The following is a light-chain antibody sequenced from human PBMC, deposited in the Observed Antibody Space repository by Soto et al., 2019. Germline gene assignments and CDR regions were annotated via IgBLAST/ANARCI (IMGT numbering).Light chain of an antibody. Sequence: QSALTQPRSVSGSPGQSVTISCTGTSSDIGGYYYVSWYQQHPGKAPKVMIYDVSKRPSGVPDRFSGSKSGNTASLTISGLQAEDEADYYCCSYAGSYTSDVFGPGTKLTVL. CDR1: SSDIGGYYY. V-gene: IGLV2-11*01. J-gene: IGLJ1*01. CDR3: CSYAGSYTSDV. CDR2: DVS.